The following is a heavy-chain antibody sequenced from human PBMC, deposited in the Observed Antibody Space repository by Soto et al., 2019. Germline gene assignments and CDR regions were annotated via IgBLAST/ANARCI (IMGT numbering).Heavy chain of an antibody. J-gene: IGHJ4*02. CDR2: INHSGST. CDR1: GGSFSGYY. D-gene: IGHD7-27*01. CDR3: ARAGTYWGWGY. Sequence: QVQLQQWGAGLLKPSETLSLTCAVYGGSFSGYYWSWIRQPPGKGLEWIGEINHSGSTNYNPSLKSRVTISVDTSKNQFSLKLSSVTAADTAVYYCARAGTYWGWGYWGQGTLVTVSS. V-gene: IGHV4-34*01.